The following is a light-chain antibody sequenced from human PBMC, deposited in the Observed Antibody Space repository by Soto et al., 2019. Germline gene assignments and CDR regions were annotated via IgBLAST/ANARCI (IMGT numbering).Light chain of an antibody. CDR3: QQSYSVPWT. V-gene: IGKV1-39*01. J-gene: IGKJ1*01. Sequence: DIQMTQSPSSLSASVGDRVTITCRASQSISSYLNWYQHKPGKAPKVLIYGTSNLQSGVPSRFSGSGSGTDFTLTISSLQPADFATYYCQQSYSVPWTFDQGTKVEIK. CDR2: GTS. CDR1: QSISSY.